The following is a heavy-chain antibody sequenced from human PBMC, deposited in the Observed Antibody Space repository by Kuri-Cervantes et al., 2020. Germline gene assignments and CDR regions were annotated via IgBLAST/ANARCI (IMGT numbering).Heavy chain of an antibody. CDR3: ARDHRNVLRYFDWLPLLRGYYGMDV. V-gene: IGHV6-1*01. Sequence: SETLSLTCAISGDSVSSNSAAWNWIRQSPSRGLEWLGRTYYRSKWYNDYAVSVKSRITINPDTSKNQFSLQLNSVTPEDTAVYYCARDHRNVLRYFDWLPLLRGYYGMDVLGQGTTVTVSS. J-gene: IGHJ6*02. CDR2: TYYRSKWYN. D-gene: IGHD3-9*01. CDR1: GDSVSSNSAA.